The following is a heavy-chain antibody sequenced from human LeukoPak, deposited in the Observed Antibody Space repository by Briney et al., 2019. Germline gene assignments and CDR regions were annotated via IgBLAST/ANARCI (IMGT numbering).Heavy chain of an antibody. CDR1: GFTFSRYW. J-gene: IGHJ3*02. CDR3: VLDLFSSFAFDI. CDR2: INSDGSST. V-gene: IGHV3-74*01. Sequence: GGSLRLSCAASGFTFSRYWMHWVRQAPGKGLLWVSRINSDGSSTYYADSVKGRFTTSRDNAKNALHLHMNSLTAEDTAVYYCVLDLFSSFAFDIWGQGTMVTVSS. D-gene: IGHD3/OR15-3a*01.